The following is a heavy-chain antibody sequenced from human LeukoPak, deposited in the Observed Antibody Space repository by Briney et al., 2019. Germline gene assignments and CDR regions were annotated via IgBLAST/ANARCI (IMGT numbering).Heavy chain of an antibody. V-gene: IGHV3-23*01. J-gene: IGHJ4*02. CDR2: ISGSGGST. CDR3: ARNQDYGWELLRTFDY. Sequence: GGSLRLSCAASGFTFSSYAMSWVRQAPGKGLEWVSAISGSGGSTYYADSVKGRFTISRDNSKNSLYLQMNSLRAEDTAVYYCARNQDYGWELLRTFDYWGQGTLVTVSS. D-gene: IGHD1-26*01. CDR1: GFTFSSYA.